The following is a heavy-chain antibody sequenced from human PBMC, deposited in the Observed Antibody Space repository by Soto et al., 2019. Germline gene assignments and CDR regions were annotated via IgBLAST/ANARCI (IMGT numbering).Heavy chain of an antibody. Sequence: QVQLVESGGGVVQPGRSLRLSCAASGFTVSGYGMHWVRQAPGKGLEWVAVIWYDGSEEYYADSVKGRFTISRDSSKNTLYLQMNSLRAEDTAVYYCARDRNNHFDYWGQGTLVTVSS. V-gene: IGHV3-33*01. CDR1: GFTVSGYG. D-gene: IGHD1-1*01. CDR2: IWYDGSEE. CDR3: ARDRNNHFDY. J-gene: IGHJ4*02.